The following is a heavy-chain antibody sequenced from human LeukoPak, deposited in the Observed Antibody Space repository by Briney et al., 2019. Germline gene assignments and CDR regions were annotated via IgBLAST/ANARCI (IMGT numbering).Heavy chain of an antibody. CDR3: PEGGFGGVNVYPPPPNCFDP. V-gene: IGHV5-51*01. D-gene: IGHD3-16*01. Sequence: GESLKISCKGSGYSFTSYWIGWVRQMPGKGLEWMGIIYPGDSDTRYSPSFQGQVTISADKSISTAYLQWSSLKASDTAMYYWPEGGFGGVNVYPPPPNCFDPWGKGPLVTVSS. J-gene: IGHJ5*02. CDR1: GYSFTSYW. CDR2: IYPGDSDT.